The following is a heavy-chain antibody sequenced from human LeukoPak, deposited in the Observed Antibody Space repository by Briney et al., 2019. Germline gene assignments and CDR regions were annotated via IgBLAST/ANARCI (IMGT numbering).Heavy chain of an antibody. J-gene: IGHJ4*02. V-gene: IGHV3-30*18. CDR2: ISYDGSNK. CDR1: GFTFSSYG. CDR3: AKDQEWFGELLYYFDY. D-gene: IGHD3-10*01. Sequence: QPGGSLRLSCAASGFTFSSYGMHWVRQAPGKGLEWVAVISYDGSNKCYADSVKGRFTISRDNSKNTLYLQMNSLRAEDTAVYYCAKDQEWFGELLYYFDYWGQGTLVTVSS.